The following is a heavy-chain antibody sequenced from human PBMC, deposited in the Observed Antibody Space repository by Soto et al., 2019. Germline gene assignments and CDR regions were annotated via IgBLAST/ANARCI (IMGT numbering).Heavy chain of an antibody. Sequence: QLQLQESGSGLVKPSQTLSLTCAVSGGSISSGGYSWSWIRQPPGKGLEWIGYIYHSGSTYYNPSLKSRTTIPVDRSKNQFSLKRSSVTAADTAVYDCAAGGGLPRYFWGQGTLVTVSS. D-gene: IGHD5-12*01. CDR3: AAGGGLPRYF. J-gene: IGHJ4*02. CDR2: IYHSGST. V-gene: IGHV4-30-2*01. CDR1: GGSISSGGYS.